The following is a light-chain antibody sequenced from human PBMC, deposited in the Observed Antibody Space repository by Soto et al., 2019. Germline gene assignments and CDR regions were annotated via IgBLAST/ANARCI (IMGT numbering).Light chain of an antibody. J-gene: IGLJ2*01. CDR2: EVT. CDR3: GSSTDTDTLVI. V-gene: IGLV2-14*01. CDR1: SSDVGRYKF. Sequence: QSALIQPPSVSGSPGQSVTISCTGTSSDVGRYKFVSWYQHHPGKAPKLLIFEVTNRPSGVSSRFSGSKSGNTASLTISGLQTEDEATYYCGSSTDTDTLVIFGGGTKVTVL.